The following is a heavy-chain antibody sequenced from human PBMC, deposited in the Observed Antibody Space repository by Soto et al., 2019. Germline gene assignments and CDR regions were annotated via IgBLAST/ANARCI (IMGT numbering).Heavy chain of an antibody. CDR3: ASSIN. V-gene: IGHV3-33*01. J-gene: IGHJ4*02. CDR1: GFPFSSYG. CDR2: IWYDGSNK. Sequence: QVQLVESGGGVVQPGRSLRLSCAASGFPFSSYGMHWVRQAPGKGLDWVAVIWYDGSNKDYADSVKGQFTISRDNSKNTLYLQMNNLRADDTAVYYCASSINWGQGTLVTVSS.